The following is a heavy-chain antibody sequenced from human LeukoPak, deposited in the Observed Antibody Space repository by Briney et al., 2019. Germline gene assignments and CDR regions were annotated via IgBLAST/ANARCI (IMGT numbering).Heavy chain of an antibody. D-gene: IGHD3-10*01. CDR2: IYYIGNT. CDR1: GASISSYY. Sequence: PSETLSLTCTVSGASISSYYWSWIRQPPGKGLEWIGYIYYIGNTNYNPSLKSRVTISVDTSKNQFSLKLSSVTAADTAVYYCARGPHYYGSGSRVDYWGQGTLVTVSS. CDR3: ARGPHYYGSGSRVDY. J-gene: IGHJ4*02. V-gene: IGHV4-59*01.